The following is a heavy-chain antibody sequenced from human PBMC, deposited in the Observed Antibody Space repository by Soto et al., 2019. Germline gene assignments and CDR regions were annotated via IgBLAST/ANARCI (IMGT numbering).Heavy chain of an antibody. V-gene: IGHV4-31*03. CDR2: IYYSGST. CDR1: CGSISSGGYY. D-gene: IGHD1-26*01. J-gene: IGHJ4*02. CDR3: ARDAKKYSGSYYFDY. Sequence: SEPLSLTCTVSCGSISSGGYYWSWIRQHPGKGLDWIGYIYYSGSTYYNPSLKSRVTISVDTSKNQFSLKLSSVTAADTAVYYCARDAKKYSGSYYFDYWGQGTMVTVSS.